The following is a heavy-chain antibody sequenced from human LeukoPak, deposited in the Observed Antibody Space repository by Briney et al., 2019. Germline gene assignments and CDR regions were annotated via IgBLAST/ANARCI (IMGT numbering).Heavy chain of an antibody. Sequence: GESLKISCKGSGYSFTIYWIGWVRQMPGKGLEWMGSIYPGDSDTRYSPSFQGQVSISADKSITTAYLQWSSLKASDTAIYYCARIRNYDILTGYYPHFDYWGQGTLVTVSS. V-gene: IGHV5-51*01. CDR1: GYSFTIYW. J-gene: IGHJ4*02. D-gene: IGHD3-9*01. CDR3: ARIRNYDILTGYYPHFDY. CDR2: IYPGDSDT.